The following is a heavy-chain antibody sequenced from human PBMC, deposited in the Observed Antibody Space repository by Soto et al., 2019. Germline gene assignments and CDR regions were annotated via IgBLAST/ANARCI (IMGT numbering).Heavy chain of an antibody. Sequence: QVQLQESGPGLVKPSQTLSLTCTVAVGSIRSGDYYWSWSRQPPGKGLEWIWYIYYSGTTYSNPSLKSRVTKSGDTSKNQYSMKLSYVTAADTAVYYWAIYGGNSVYFDSWGQGTLVTVSS. CDR1: VGSIRSGDYY. V-gene: IGHV4-30-4*01. CDR3: AIYGGNSVYFDS. CDR2: IYYSGTT. J-gene: IGHJ4*02. D-gene: IGHD4-17*01.